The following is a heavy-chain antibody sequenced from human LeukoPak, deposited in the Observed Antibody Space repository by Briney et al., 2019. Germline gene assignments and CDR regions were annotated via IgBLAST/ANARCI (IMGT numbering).Heavy chain of an antibody. D-gene: IGHD3-16*01. CDR3: ARHGGGRFDP. CDR1: GGSIIATNYY. V-gene: IGHV4-39*01. J-gene: IGHJ5*02. Sequence: SGTLSLTCTVSGGSIIATNYYWAWVRQPPGKGLECIGSLHYTGSTFTNPSLKSRVTMSVDTSKNQLSLKLSSVTAADTAVYYCARHGGGRFDPWGQGSLVTVSS. CDR2: LHYTGST.